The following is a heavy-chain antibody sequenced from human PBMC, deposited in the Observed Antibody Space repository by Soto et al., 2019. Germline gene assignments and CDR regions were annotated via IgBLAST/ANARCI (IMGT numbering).Heavy chain of an antibody. CDR2: ISGFNGKT. CDR3: ARDRNFFGQAGANWFSP. D-gene: IGHD3-3*01. J-gene: IGHJ5*02. CDR1: GYSFATYG. Sequence: LQSAAELRSPGASVKVSCKTSGYSFATYGVSWVRQAPGQALEWQGWISGFNGKTEYSQTLRDRVTLTTDTSTVSAYLELRRLKSDDTAIYYCARDRNFFGQAGANWFSPWGQGTLVTVSS. V-gene: IGHV1-18*01.